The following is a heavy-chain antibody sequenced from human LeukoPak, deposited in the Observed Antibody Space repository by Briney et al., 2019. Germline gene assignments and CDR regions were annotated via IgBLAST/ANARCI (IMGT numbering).Heavy chain of an antibody. CDR2: ISWNSGSI. CDR3: ATEITNDAFDI. D-gene: IGHD3-10*01. Sequence: GRSLRLSCAASGFTFGVYAMHWVRQAPGKGLEWVSGISWNSGSIGYADSVKGRFTISRDNAKNSLYLQMNSLRAEDTALYYCATEITNDAFDIWGQGTMVTVSS. CDR1: GFTFGVYA. J-gene: IGHJ3*02. V-gene: IGHV3-9*01.